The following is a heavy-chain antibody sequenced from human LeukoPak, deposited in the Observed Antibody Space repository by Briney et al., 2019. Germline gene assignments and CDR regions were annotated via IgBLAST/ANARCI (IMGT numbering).Heavy chain of an antibody. D-gene: IGHD3-10*01. V-gene: IGHV4-38-2*02. Sequence: SETLSLTCTVSGYSISSGYYWGWIRQPPGKGLEWIGSIYHSGSTYYNPSLKSRVTISVDTSKNQFSLRLSSVTAADTAVYYCATTYLYASGDYWGQGTLVTVSS. CDR3: ATTYLYASGDY. J-gene: IGHJ4*02. CDR2: IYHSGST. CDR1: GYSISSGYY.